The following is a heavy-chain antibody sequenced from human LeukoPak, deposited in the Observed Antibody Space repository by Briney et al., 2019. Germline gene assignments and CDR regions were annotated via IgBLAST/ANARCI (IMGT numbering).Heavy chain of an antibody. V-gene: IGHV3-53*01. CDR3: ARVPYGGSNFYFDY. D-gene: IGHD5-12*01. CDR2: IYSGGST. J-gene: IGHJ4*02. CDR1: GFTVSSNY. Sequence: PGGSLRLSCAASGFTVSSNYMSWVRQAPGKGLEWVSVIYSGGSTYYADSVKGRFTISRDNSKNTLYLQMNSLRAEDTAVYYCARVPYGGSNFYFDYWGQGTLVTVSS.